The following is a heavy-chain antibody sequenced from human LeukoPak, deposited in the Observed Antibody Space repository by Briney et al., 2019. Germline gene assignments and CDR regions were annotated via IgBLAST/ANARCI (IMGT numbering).Heavy chain of an antibody. Sequence: SETLSLTCTVSGYSISSGYYWGWIRQPPGKGLEWIGSIYHSGSTNYNPSLKSRVTISVDTSKNQFSLKLSSVTAADTAVYYCARGTPRDYDFWSGPSGIGWFDPWGQGTLVTVSS. CDR3: ARGTPRDYDFWSGPSGIGWFDP. J-gene: IGHJ5*02. CDR1: GYSISSGYY. CDR2: IYHSGST. V-gene: IGHV4-38-2*02. D-gene: IGHD3-3*01.